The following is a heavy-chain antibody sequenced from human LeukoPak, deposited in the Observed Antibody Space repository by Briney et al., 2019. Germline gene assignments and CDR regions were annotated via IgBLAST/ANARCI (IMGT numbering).Heavy chain of an antibody. D-gene: IGHD1-26*01. Sequence: GGSLRLSCAASGFTFDDYGMSWVRQPPGKGLEWVSAINWNGDTTRYTDSVKGRFTISRDNAKSSLYLQMNSLRAEDTALYYCARDGATAAFDIWGQGTMVTVSS. J-gene: IGHJ3*02. V-gene: IGHV3-20*04. CDR3: ARDGATAAFDI. CDR1: GFTFDDYG. CDR2: INWNGDTT.